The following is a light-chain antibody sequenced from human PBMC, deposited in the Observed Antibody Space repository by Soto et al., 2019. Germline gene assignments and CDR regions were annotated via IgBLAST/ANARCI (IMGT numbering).Light chain of an antibody. Sequence: QAVVTQEPSLTVSPGGTVTLTCASSTGAVTSTYYPNWFQQKPGQAPRALVYYTSNKHSWTPARFSGSLLGGKAALTLSGVQPEDEAEYYCLLYYGGAWVFGGGTKVTVL. CDR1: TGAVTSTYY. CDR3: LLYYGGAWV. J-gene: IGLJ3*02. CDR2: YTS. V-gene: IGLV7-43*01.